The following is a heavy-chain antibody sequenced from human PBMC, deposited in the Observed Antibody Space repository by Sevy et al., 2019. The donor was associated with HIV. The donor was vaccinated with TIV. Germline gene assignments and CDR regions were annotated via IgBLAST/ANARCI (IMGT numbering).Heavy chain of an antibody. J-gene: IGHJ4*02. CDR3: AKDTEQLVKGELDY. CDR1: GFTFDDYA. Sequence: GGSLRLSCAASGFTFDDYAMHWVRQAPGKGLEWVSGISWNSGSIGYADSVKGRFTISRGNAKNSLYLQMNSLRAEDTALYYCAKDTEQLVKGELDYWGQGTLVTVSS. V-gene: IGHV3-9*01. D-gene: IGHD6-13*01. CDR2: ISWNSGSI.